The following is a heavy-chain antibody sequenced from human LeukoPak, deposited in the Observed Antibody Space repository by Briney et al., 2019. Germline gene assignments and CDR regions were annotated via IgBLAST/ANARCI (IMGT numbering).Heavy chain of an antibody. V-gene: IGHV1-18*01. CDR2: ISADSGNT. J-gene: IGHJ4*02. CDR3: ARGTNPPYFDS. D-gene: IGHD2-8*01. CDR1: GYTFDTYG. Sequence: ASVTVSCKASGYTFDTYGISSVRQAPGQGLEWMGWISADSGNTNYAQKVQGRVTMTTDTSTNTAYMELRSLRSDDTAVYYCARGTNPPYFDSWGQGTLVTVSS.